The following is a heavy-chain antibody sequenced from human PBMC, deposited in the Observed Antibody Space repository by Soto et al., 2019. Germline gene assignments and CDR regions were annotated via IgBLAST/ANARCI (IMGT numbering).Heavy chain of an antibody. V-gene: IGHV4-59*08. J-gene: IGHJ5*02. CDR1: GGSISSYY. D-gene: IGHD2-2*01. CDR3: AGGYCSSTSCYPRWFDP. CDR2: IYYSGRT. Sequence: SETLSLTCTVSGGSISSYYWSWIRQPPGKGLEWIGYIYYSGRTNYNPSLKRRVTISVDTSKNKFSLKLSSVTAADTAVYYCAGGYCSSTSCYPRWFDPWGQGTLVTVSS.